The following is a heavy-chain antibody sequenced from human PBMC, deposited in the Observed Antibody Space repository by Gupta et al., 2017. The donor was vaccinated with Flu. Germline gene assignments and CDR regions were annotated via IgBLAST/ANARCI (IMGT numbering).Heavy chain of an antibody. CDR2: ISYDGSNK. CDR1: GFTFSSYG. D-gene: IGHD5-12*01. J-gene: IGHJ4*02. Sequence: QVQLVESGGGVVQPGRSLRLSCAASGFTFSSYGMHWVRQAPGKGLEWVAVISYDGSNKYYADSVKGRFTISRDNSKNTLYLQMNSLRAEDTAVYYCAKVQSLHSQYFDYWGQGTLVTVSS. CDR3: AKVQSLHSQYFDY. V-gene: IGHV3-30*18.